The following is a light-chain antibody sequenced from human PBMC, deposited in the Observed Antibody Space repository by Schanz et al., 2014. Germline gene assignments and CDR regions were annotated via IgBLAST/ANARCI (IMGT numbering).Light chain of an antibody. Sequence: DIQMTQSPSSLSASVGDRVTITCRASQGIVNYLAWYQQKPGTGPKLLIYAASTLESGAPSRFSGSGSGTEFTLTISSLQPDDFATYYCQHYTSDSRKFGQGTTVEIK. CDR3: QHYTSDSRK. V-gene: IGKV1-16*01. CDR2: AAS. J-gene: IGKJ1*01. CDR1: QGIVNY.